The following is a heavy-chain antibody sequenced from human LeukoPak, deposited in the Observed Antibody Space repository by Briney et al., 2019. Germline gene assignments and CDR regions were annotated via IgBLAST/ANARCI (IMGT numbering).Heavy chain of an antibody. J-gene: IGHJ4*02. D-gene: IGHD3-22*01. CDR2: ISGSGDNT. Sequence: GTLSLTCAVSGGSISSSNWWSWVRQPPGKGLEWVSGISGSGDNTYYADSVKGRFTISRDNSKNTLYVQVNSLGTEDTAAYYCAKGSYYDSSGSFYFDYWGQGTLVTVSS. CDR1: GGSISSSN. V-gene: IGHV3-23*01. CDR3: AKGSYYDSSGSFYFDY.